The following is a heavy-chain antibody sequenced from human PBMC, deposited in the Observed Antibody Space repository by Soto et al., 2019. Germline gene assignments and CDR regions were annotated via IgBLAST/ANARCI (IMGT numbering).Heavy chain of an antibody. V-gene: IGHV3-21*01. CDR1: GFTFSSYS. J-gene: IGHJ6*02. CDR3: ATSLAVQLGYYGMDV. D-gene: IGHD3-16*01. CDR2: ISGGGRDI. Sequence: GGSLRLSGAASGFTFSSYSLNWVRQAPGKGLEWVSSISGGGRDIKYGDSVKGRFIISRDNAMDSLHLQMYSLRADDTAIYFCATSLAVQLGYYGMDVWGPGTTVTVSS.